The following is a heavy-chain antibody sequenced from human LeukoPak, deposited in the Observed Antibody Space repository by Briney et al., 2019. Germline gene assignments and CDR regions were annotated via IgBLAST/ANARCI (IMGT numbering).Heavy chain of an antibody. CDR2: ISGSGGST. D-gene: IGHD2-2*01. CDR3: AKHRGPKGYCSSTSCYALDI. Sequence: GGSLRLSCAASGFTFSSYAMSWVRQAPGKGLEWVSAISGSGGSTYYADSVKGRFTISRDNSKNTLYLQMNSLRAEDTAVYYCAKHRGPKGYCSSTSCYALDIWGQGTMVTVSS. J-gene: IGHJ3*02. CDR1: GFTFSSYA. V-gene: IGHV3-23*01.